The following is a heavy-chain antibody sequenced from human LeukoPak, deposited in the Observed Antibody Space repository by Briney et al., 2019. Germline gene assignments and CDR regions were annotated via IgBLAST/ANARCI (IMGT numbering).Heavy chain of an antibody. D-gene: IGHD5-12*01. Sequence: GGSLRLSCAASGFSFSSYSMHWVRQAPAKGLEWVAFIRYDGSNKYYADSVKDRFTISRDNSNNTLRLQMNSPRAEGTALYYCAKESGSPLRPPPDYWGQGTLVTVSS. V-gene: IGHV3-30*02. CDR1: GFSFSSYS. CDR2: IRYDGSNK. CDR3: AKESGSPLRPPPDY. J-gene: IGHJ4*02.